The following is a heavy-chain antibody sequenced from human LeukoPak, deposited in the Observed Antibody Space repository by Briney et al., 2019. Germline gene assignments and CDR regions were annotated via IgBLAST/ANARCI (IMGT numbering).Heavy chain of an antibody. CDR3: ARGAPRGERLGWFDP. J-gene: IGHJ5*02. CDR2: IYYSGST. V-gene: IGHV4-39*01. Sequence: KTSETLSLTCTVSGXSISSSTYYWGWIRQPPGKGLESLGSIYYSGSTYYNPSLKSRVTISVDTSKNQFSLKLSSVTAADTAVYYCARGAPRGERLGWFDPWGQGTLVTVSS. D-gene: IGHD1-26*01. CDR1: GXSISSSTYY.